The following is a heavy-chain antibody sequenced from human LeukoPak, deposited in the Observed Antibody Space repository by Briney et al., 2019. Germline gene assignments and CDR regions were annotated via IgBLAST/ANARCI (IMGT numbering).Heavy chain of an antibody. D-gene: IGHD3-10*01. V-gene: IGHV3-33*01. CDR2: IWYDGSNK. J-gene: IGHJ4*02. CDR3: AREGSDDGSYYFDY. Sequence: GGSLRLSCAASGFTFSSYGMHWVRQAPGKGREWVAVIWYDGSNKYYADSVKGRFTISRDNSKNTLYLQMNSLSAEDTAVYYCAREGSDDGSYYFDYWGQGTLVTVSS. CDR1: GFTFSSYG.